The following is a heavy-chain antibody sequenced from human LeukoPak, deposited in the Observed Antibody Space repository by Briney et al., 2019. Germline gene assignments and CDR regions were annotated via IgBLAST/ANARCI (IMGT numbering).Heavy chain of an antibody. CDR3: ARSQSLVLWFGELLYGDYYYYYGMDV. CDR2: IYYSGST. CDR1: GGSISSYY. J-gene: IGHJ6*02. D-gene: IGHD3-10*01. Sequence: SETLSLTCTVSGGSISSYYWSWIRQPPGKGLEWIGYIYYSGSTNYNPSLKSRVTISVDTSKNQFSLKLSSVTAADTAVYYCARSQSLVLWFGELLYGDYYYYYGMDVWGQGTTVTVSS. V-gene: IGHV4-59*01.